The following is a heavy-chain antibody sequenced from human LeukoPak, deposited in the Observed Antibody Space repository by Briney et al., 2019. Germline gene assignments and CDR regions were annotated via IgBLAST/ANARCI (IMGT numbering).Heavy chain of an antibody. J-gene: IGHJ3*02. CDR2: ISGSATNT. D-gene: IGHD6-6*01. V-gene: IGHV3-23*01. CDR3: AKDRSIAARRAFDI. Sequence: QSRGSLRLSCAASGFTFSSYAMSWVRQAPGKGLEWVSAISGSATNTYYADSVKGRFTISRDNSKNTLHLQMNSLRAEDTAVYYCAKDRSIAARRAFDIWGRGTMVTVSS. CDR1: GFTFSSYA.